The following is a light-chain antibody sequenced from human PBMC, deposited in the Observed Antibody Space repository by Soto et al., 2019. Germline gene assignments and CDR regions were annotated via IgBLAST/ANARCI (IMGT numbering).Light chain of an antibody. J-gene: IGLJ1*01. Sequence: QPVLTQPPSASGTPGQRVTISCSASSGSLSVDWYQHLPGTAPKLLIYNNYQRPSGVPDRFSGSKSGTSASLVISGLQSEDDADYYCAGSDDRLSGLYVFGTGTKVTVL. CDR3: AGSDDRLSGLYV. V-gene: IGLV1-44*01. CDR1: SGSLS. CDR2: NNY.